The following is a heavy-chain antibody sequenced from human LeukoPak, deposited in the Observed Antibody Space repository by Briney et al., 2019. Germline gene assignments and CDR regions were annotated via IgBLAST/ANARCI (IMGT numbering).Heavy chain of an antibody. D-gene: IGHD2-15*01. J-gene: IGHJ4*02. Sequence: ASVNVSCKASGYTLTGYFMHWVRQAPGQGLEWMGWINPNNGDTKHAQKFQCRVTMTRDTAISTAFMELSRLRSDDSAVYYCARRYCSGGACYSGADYWGQGTLVTVSS. V-gene: IGHV1-2*02. CDR2: INPNNGDT. CDR3: ARRYCSGGACYSGADY. CDR1: GYTLTGYF.